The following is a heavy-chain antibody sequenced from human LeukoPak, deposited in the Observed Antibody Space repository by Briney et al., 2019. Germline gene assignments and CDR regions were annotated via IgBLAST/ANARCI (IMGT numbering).Heavy chain of an antibody. V-gene: IGHV1-8*01. CDR1: GYTFTSYD. Sequence: VASVKVSCKASGYTFTSYDINWVRQATGQGLEWMGWMNPNSGNTGYAQKFQGRVTMTRDTSISTAYMELSSLRSEDTAVYYCARGKSSPYSPFDAFDIWGQGTMVTVSS. CDR2: MNPNSGNT. J-gene: IGHJ3*02. CDR3: ARGKSSPYSPFDAFDI. D-gene: IGHD3-16*01.